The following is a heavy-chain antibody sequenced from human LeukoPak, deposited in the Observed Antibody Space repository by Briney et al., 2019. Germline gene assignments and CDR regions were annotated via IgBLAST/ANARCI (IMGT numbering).Heavy chain of an antibody. V-gene: IGHV4-34*01. Sequence: PSETLSLTCAVYGGSISGNYCSWIRQPPGRGLEWIGESNDSGSTNYTPSLKSRVTISLDTSKNQFSLRLRSVTAADTAVYYCARGKDDYDFWSGYPHWGQGTLVTVSS. CDR2: SNDSGST. CDR3: ARGKDDYDFWSGYPH. D-gene: IGHD3-3*01. J-gene: IGHJ4*02. CDR1: GGSISGNY.